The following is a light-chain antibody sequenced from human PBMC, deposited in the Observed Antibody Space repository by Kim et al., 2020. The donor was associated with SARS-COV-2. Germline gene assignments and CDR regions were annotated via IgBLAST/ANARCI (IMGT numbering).Light chain of an antibody. CDR1: QKIGGF. J-gene: IGKJ4*01. CDR3: QQIYDPPLT. CDR2: TAS. V-gene: IGKV1-39*01. Sequence: DIQMTQSPSSLSASPRDTVTITCRASQKIGGFLNWYQQKPGKAPNLLIFTASTLQGGVPSRFSGSGSGADFTLTISSLQPEDFATYFCQQIYDPPLTFGGGTKVDIK.